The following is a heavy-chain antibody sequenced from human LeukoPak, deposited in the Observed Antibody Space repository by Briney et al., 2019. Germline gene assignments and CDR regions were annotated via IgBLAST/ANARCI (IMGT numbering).Heavy chain of an antibody. CDR3: ASSRYPPTYDAFDI. J-gene: IGHJ3*02. Sequence: SETLSLTCTVSGAFISTSSYYWGWIRQPPGKGLESIGTIYYSGSTYYNPSLKSRVTISVDTSKNQFSLKLSSVTAADTAVYYCASSRYPPTYDAFDIWGQGTMVTVSS. CDR1: GAFISTSSYY. CDR2: IYYSGST. D-gene: IGHD3-16*02. V-gene: IGHV4-39*07.